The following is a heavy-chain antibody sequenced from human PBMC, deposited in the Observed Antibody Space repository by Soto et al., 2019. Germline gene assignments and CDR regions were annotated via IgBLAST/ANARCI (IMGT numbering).Heavy chain of an antibody. J-gene: IGHJ4*02. CDR1: GDSISSRSYY. CDR2: IYYSGST. CDR3: ARQRTSVVTQAYFDV. D-gene: IGHD2-21*02. V-gene: IGHV4-39*01. Sequence: LSLTCTVTGDSISSRSYYWGLIRQPPGKGLEWIGSIYYSGSTYNNPSLRSRVSMSIDTSKDQFSLKLKSVTAADTALYFCARQRTSVVTQAYFDVWGQGAMVTVYS.